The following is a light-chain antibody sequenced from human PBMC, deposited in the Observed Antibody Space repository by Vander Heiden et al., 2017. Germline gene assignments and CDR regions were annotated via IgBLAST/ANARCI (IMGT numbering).Light chain of an antibody. CDR2: AAS. Sequence: DIQMTQSPSSLSASVGDRVTITCRASQSITSFLNWYQQKPGKAPKLLIYAASSLQSGVPSRFSGSRSGTDFTLTISRLQPEDFATYYCQQSYSTPAFGQGTRVEIK. CDR3: QQSYSTPA. J-gene: IGKJ5*01. V-gene: IGKV1-39*01. CDR1: QSITSF.